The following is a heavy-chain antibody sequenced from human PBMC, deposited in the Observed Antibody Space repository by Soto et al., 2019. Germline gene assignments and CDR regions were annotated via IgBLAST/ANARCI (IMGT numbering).Heavy chain of an antibody. J-gene: IGHJ5*02. CDR3: GGGGSFTWFDP. Sequence: PSETLSLTCAVSGGTIDSGGYSWSWIRQTQEKGLEWIGYIYRDGRTSYTPSLKSRVTISMDRSKSLLSLRLTSVTAADTAVYYCGGGGSFTWFDPWGQGALVTVSS. V-gene: IGHV4-30-2*01. CDR1: GGTIDSGGYS. CDR2: IYRDGRT. D-gene: IGHD3-16*01.